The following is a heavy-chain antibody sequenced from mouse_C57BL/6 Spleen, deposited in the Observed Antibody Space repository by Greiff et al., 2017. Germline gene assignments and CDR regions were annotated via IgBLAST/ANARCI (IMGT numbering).Heavy chain of an antibody. V-gene: IGHV1-15*01. CDR1: GYTFTDYE. Sequence: QVQLQQSGAELVRPGASVTLSCKASGYTFTDYEMHWVKQTPVHGLEWIGAIDPETGGTAYNQKFKGKAILTADKSSSTAYMELRSLTSEDSAVYYCTVFFLYYGSSYGYFDVWGTGTTVTVSS. CDR3: TVFFLYYGSSYGYFDV. CDR2: IDPETGGT. D-gene: IGHD1-1*01. J-gene: IGHJ1*03.